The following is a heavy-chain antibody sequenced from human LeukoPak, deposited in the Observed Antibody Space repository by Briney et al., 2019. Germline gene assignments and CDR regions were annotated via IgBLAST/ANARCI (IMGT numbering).Heavy chain of an antibody. V-gene: IGHV1-69*02. CDR3: ASDFWRGYYTDYYFDY. J-gene: IGHJ4*02. D-gene: IGHD3-3*01. CDR1: GGTFSSYT. Sequence: SVKVSCKASGGTFSSYTISWVRQAPGQGLEWMGRIIPILGIANYAQKFQGRVTITADKSTSTAYMELSSLRSEDTAVYYCASDFWRGYYTDYYFDYWGQGTLVTVSS. CDR2: IIPILGIA.